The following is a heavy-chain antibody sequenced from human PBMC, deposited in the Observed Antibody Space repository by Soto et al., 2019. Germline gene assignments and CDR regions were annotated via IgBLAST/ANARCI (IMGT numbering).Heavy chain of an antibody. J-gene: IGHJ4*02. CDR3: AKDSGSGYYVNYFDY. CDR2: ISYDGSNK. CDR1: GFTFSSYG. V-gene: IGHV3-30*18. Sequence: LRLSCAASGFTFSSYGMHWVRQAPGKGLEWVAVISYDGSNKYYADSVKGRFTISRDNSKNTLYLQMNSLRAEDTAVYYCAKDSGSGYYVNYFDYWGQGTLVTAPQ. D-gene: IGHD3-22*01.